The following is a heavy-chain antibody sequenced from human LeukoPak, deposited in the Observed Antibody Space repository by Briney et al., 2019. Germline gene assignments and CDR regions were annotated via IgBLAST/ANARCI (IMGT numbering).Heavy chain of an antibody. Sequence: GGSLSLSCEASVFTFRPYAMTWVRPAPARGLDWDSSIGSYNKAHYSDSVEGRFAISRDNSNNTLFLQLHNLRVEDTALYYCARDLHYYVAIDVWGQGTTVTVSS. CDR3: ARDLHYYVAIDV. CDR1: VFTFRPYA. J-gene: IGHJ6*02. D-gene: IGHD3-10*02. CDR2: IGSYNKA. V-gene: IGHV3-23*01.